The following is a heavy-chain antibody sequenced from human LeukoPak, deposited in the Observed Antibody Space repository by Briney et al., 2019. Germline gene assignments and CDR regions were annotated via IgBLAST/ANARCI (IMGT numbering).Heavy chain of an antibody. Sequence: GGSLRLSCAASGFTFSSYAMSWVRQAPGKGLEWVSAISGSGGSTYYVDSVKGRFTISRDNSKNTLYLQMNSLRAEDTATYYCAKYGSGTYYGYWGQGTLVTVSS. D-gene: IGHD3-10*01. CDR2: ISGSGGST. V-gene: IGHV3-23*01. CDR1: GFTFSSYA. CDR3: AKYGSGTYYGY. J-gene: IGHJ4*02.